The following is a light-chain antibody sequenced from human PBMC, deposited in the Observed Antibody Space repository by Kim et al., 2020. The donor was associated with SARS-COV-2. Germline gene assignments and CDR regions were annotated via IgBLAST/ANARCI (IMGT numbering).Light chain of an antibody. CDR2: GAS. Sequence: PGDSATLPCRASQSVSSNLAWYQQKPGQAPRLLIYGASTRATGIPARFSGSGSGTEFTLTISSLQSEDFAVYYCQQYNNWPPELTFGGGTKVDIK. J-gene: IGKJ4*01. CDR3: QQYNNWPPELT. V-gene: IGKV3-15*01. CDR1: QSVSSN.